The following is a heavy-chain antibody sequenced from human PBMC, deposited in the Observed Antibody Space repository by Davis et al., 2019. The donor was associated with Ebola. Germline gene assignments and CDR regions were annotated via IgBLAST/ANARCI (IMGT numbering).Heavy chain of an antibody. V-gene: IGHV4-59*01. J-gene: IGHJ5*02. D-gene: IGHD2-15*01. CDR2: IYYSGST. Sequence: MPSETLSLTCTVSGGSISSYYWSWIRQLPGKGLEWIGYIYYSGSTNYNPSLKSRVTISVDTSKNQFSLKLSSVTAADTAVYYCARETRGWWFDPWGQGTLVTVSS. CDR3: ARETRGWWFDP. CDR1: GGSISSYY.